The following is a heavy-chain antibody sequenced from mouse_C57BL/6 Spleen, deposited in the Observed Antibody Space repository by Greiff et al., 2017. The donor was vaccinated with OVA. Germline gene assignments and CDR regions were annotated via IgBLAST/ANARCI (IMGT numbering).Heavy chain of an antibody. J-gene: IGHJ3*01. V-gene: IGHV1-55*01. CDR1: GYTFTSYW. D-gene: IGHD2-5*01. Sequence: QVQLQQPGAELVKPGASVKMSCKASGYTFTSYWITWVKQRPGQGLEWIGDIYPGSGSTNYNEKFKSKATLTVDTSSSTAYMQLSSLTSEDSAVYYCARSDYYSNYAWFAYWGKGTLVTVSA. CDR3: ARSDYYSNYAWFAY. CDR2: IYPGSGST.